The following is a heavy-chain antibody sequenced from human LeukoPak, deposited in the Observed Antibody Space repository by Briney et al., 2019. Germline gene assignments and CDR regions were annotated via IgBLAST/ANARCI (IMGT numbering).Heavy chain of an antibody. Sequence: PGGSLRLSCAASGFTFSSYWMHWVRQAPGKGLGWVSRVAADGSTTSYADSVKGRFTISRDNSKNTLYLQMNSLRAEDTAVYYCAKTFPYYDSSGPGDYWGQGTLVTVSS. CDR1: GFTFSSYW. CDR3: AKTFPYYDSSGPGDY. D-gene: IGHD3-22*01. CDR2: VAADGSTT. J-gene: IGHJ4*02. V-gene: IGHV3-74*01.